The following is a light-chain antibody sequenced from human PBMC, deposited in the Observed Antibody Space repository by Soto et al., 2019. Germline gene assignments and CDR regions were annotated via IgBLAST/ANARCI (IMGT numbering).Light chain of an antibody. CDR2: GNG. CDR1: SSNIGAGYD. V-gene: IGLV1-40*01. Sequence: QSVLTQPPSVSGAPGQRVTISCPGSSSNIGAGYDVHWYQQLPGTAPKLLINGNGNRPSGVPDRFSGSKSGTSASLAITGFRAEDEDDYYCQSYDSSLSGSVVFGGGTKLTVL. CDR3: QSYDSSLSGSVV. J-gene: IGLJ2*01.